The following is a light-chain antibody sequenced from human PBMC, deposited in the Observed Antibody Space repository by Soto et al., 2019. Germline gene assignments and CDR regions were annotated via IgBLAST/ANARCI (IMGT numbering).Light chain of an antibody. V-gene: IGKV3-11*01. CDR3: QQVYNCPPLP. Sequence: VLKLSPATLSLSTGERATLSCRASRTVGNFLAWYQQKPGQAPSLLIYDATHRATGIPARFSGSGSGTDFTLTISSLEPDDFGVYYCQQVYNCPPLPFCGGSKVAIK. CDR1: RTVGNF. J-gene: IGKJ4*01. CDR2: DAT.